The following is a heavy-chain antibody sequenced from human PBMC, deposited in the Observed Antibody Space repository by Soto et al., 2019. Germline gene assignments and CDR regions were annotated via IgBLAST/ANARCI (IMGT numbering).Heavy chain of an antibody. V-gene: IGHV3-48*01. CDR2: ISSSSSTI. J-gene: IGHJ4*02. CDR1: GFTFSSYS. CDR3: ARDLGYYFDY. Sequence: GGSLRLSCAASGFTFSSYSMNWVRQAPGKGLEWVSYISSSSSTIYYADSVKGRFTISRDNAKNSLYLQMNSLRAEDTAVYYCARDLGYYFDYWGQGTLVTVSS. D-gene: IGHD1-26*01.